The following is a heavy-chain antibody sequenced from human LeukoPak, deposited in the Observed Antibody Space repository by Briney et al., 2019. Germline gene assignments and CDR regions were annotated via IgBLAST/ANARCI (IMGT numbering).Heavy chain of an antibody. D-gene: IGHD6-13*01. V-gene: IGHV3-30*18. CDR1: GFAFSAFG. Sequence: PGGSLRLSCAASGFAFSAFGMPWVRQAPGKGLEWVALISYDGNKKYYADSVKGRFTISRDNSKNTLYLQMESLRAEDTALFFCAKEFSYSTTWPYFDRGGQGTLVIVSS. CDR2: ISYDGNKK. J-gene: IGHJ4*02. CDR3: AKEFSYSTTWPYFDR.